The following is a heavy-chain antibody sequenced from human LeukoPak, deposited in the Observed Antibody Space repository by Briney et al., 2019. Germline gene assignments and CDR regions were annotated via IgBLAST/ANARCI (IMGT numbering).Heavy chain of an antibody. CDR1: GVSISSSSYY. CDR3: ARPPDISNPYHWYFDL. Sequence: PSGTLSLTCAVSGVSISSSSYYWGWIRQPPGKWLEWIGSIYYSGSTYYNPSLKSRVTISVDTSKNQFSLKLSSVTAADTAVYYCARPPDISNPYHWYFDLWGRGTLVTVSS. V-gene: IGHV4-39*01. J-gene: IGHJ2*01. CDR2: IYYSGST. D-gene: IGHD6-13*01.